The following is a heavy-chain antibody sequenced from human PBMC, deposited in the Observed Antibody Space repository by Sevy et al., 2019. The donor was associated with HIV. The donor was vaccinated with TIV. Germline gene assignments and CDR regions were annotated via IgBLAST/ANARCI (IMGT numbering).Heavy chain of an antibody. V-gene: IGHV4-59*08. CDR2: IYYSGST. J-gene: IGHJ6*03. CDR3: AGLNYGSSWYLGYYYYYMDV. D-gene: IGHD6-13*01. Sequence: SETLSLTCTVSGGSISSYYWSWIRQPPGKGLEWIGYIYYSGSTNYNPSLKSRVTISVDTSKNQFSLKLSSVTAADTAVYYCAGLNYGSSWYLGYYYYYMDVWGKGTTVTVSS. CDR1: GGSISSYY.